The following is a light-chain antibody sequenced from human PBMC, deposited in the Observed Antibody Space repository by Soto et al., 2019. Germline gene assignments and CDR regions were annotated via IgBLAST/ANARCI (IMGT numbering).Light chain of an antibody. CDR2: DVS. Sequence: QSVLTQPASVSGSPGQSITISCTGTSSDVGGYNYVSWYQQHPGKAPKLMIYDVSYRPSGVSDRFSGSKSGNTASLTISGLQSEDEADYYCDSYTSGSSDVFGTGTKVTVL. J-gene: IGLJ1*01. V-gene: IGLV2-14*01. CDR3: DSYTSGSSDV. CDR1: SSDVGGYNY.